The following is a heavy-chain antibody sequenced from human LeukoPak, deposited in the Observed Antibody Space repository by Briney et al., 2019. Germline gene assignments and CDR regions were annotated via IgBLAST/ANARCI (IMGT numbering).Heavy chain of an antibody. CDR3: ARVGRLQDIVVVVPYYFDY. Sequence: SETQSLTCTVSGGSISSYYWSWIRQPPGKGLEWIGYIYYSGSTNYNPSLKSRVTISVDTSKNQFSLKLSSVTAADTAVYYCARVGRLQDIVVVVPYYFDYWGQGTLVTVSS. D-gene: IGHD2-15*01. V-gene: IGHV4-59*01. J-gene: IGHJ4*02. CDR1: GGSISSYY. CDR2: IYYSGST.